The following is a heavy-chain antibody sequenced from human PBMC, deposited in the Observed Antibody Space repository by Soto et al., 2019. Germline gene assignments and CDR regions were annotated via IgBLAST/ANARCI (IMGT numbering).Heavy chain of an antibody. V-gene: IGHV4-61*01. CDR1: GGSVSSGSYY. J-gene: IGHJ6*02. CDR2: IYYSGST. Sequence: QVQLQESGPGLVKPSETLSLTCTVSGGSVSSGSYYWSWIRQPPGKGLEWIGYIYYSGSTNYNPSLKSRVTISVDTSKNQFALKLSSVTAADTAVYYCARDPTVTTYYYCGMDVWGQGTTVTVSS. D-gene: IGHD4-17*01. CDR3: ARDPTVTTYYYCGMDV.